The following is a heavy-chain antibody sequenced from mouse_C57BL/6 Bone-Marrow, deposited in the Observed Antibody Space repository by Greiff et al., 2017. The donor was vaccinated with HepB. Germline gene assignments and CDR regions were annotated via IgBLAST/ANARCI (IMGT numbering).Heavy chain of an antibody. CDR3: ARQAVVAHWYFDV. V-gene: IGHV5-9*01. Sequence: EVKVVESGGGLVKPGGSLKLSCAASGFTFSSYTMSWVRQTPEKRLEWVATISGGGGNTYYPDSVKGRFTISRDNAKNTLYLQMSSLRSEDTALYYCARQAVVAHWYFDVWGTGTTVTVSS. CDR1: GFTFSSYT. J-gene: IGHJ1*03. CDR2: ISGGGGNT. D-gene: IGHD1-1*01.